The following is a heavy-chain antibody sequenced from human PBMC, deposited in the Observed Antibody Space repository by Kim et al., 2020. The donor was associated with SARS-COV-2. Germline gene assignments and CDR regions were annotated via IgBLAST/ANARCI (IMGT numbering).Heavy chain of an antibody. CDR1: GGSFSGYY. D-gene: IGHD3-10*01. V-gene: IGHV4-34*01. CDR3: ARGGGAYYYGSGSYLRPYYYYYGMDV. Sequence: SETLSLTCAVYGGSFSGYYWSWIRQPPGKGLEWIGEINHSGSTNYNPSLKSRVTISVDTSKNQFSLKLSSVTAADTAVYYCARGGGAYYYGSGSYLRPYYYYYGMDVWGQGTTVTVSS. J-gene: IGHJ6*02. CDR2: INHSGST.